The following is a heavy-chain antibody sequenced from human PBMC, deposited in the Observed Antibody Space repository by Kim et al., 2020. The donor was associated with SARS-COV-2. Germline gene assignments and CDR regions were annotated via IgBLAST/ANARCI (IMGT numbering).Heavy chain of an antibody. J-gene: IGHJ6*02. CDR1: GFTFSSYA. CDR2: ISGSGGST. D-gene: IGHD2-8*01. CDR3: AKDTQTNPKRNYYDYGMDV. Sequence: GGSLRLSCTASGFTFSSYAMSWVRQAPGKGLEWVSAISGSGGSTYYADSVKGRFTISRDNSKNTLYLQMNSLRAEDTAVYYCAKDTQTNPKRNYYDYGMDVWGQGTTGTVSS. V-gene: IGHV3-23*01.